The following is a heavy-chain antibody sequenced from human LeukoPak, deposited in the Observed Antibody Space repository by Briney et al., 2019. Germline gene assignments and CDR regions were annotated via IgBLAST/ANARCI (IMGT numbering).Heavy chain of an antibody. CDR3: ARGAGGNAEIDY. D-gene: IGHD2-8*01. V-gene: IGHV3-7*04. Sequence: GGSLRLSCAASGFTFRNYWMTWVRQAPGKGLDWVATINQDGSEKYYVDSVRGRFTISRDNAKNSLDLQMNSLRAEDTATCYCARGAGGNAEIDYWGQGTLVTVSS. CDR2: INQDGSEK. CDR1: GFTFRNYW. J-gene: IGHJ4*02.